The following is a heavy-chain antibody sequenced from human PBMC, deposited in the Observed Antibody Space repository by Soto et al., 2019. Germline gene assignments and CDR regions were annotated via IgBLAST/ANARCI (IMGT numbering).Heavy chain of an antibody. CDR3: ARGATSPSY. CDR1: GFTFSSYG. V-gene: IGHV3-23*01. J-gene: IGHJ4*02. CDR2: ISSSGGSA. Sequence: EVQLLECGGGLVQPGGSLRLSCAASGFTFSSYGMSWVRQAPGKGLEWVSAISSSGGSAYYADSVKGRFTISRDNSKNTLYLQMISLRAEDTAVYYCARGATSPSYWGQGTLVTVSS.